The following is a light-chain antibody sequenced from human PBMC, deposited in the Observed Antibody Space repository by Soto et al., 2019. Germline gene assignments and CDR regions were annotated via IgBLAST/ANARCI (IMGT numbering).Light chain of an antibody. Sequence: EIVLTQSPATLSLSPGERATLSCRASQSVSSYLAWYQQKPGQGPRLLIYGASTRATGIPARFSGSGSGTEFTLTISSLQSEDFAVYSCQQYNNWPLTFGGGTKVDIK. J-gene: IGKJ4*01. CDR3: QQYNNWPLT. CDR1: QSVSSY. V-gene: IGKV3-15*01. CDR2: GAS.